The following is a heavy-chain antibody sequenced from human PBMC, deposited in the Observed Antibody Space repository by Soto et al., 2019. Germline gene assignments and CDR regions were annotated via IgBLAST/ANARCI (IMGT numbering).Heavy chain of an antibody. CDR1: GFIFSTYT. CDR2: ITVYNGDT. J-gene: IGHJ6*03. Sequence: QVQLLQSGAEVKKPGASVKVSCKATGFIFSTYTITWVRQAPGQGLEGMGWITVYNGDTKYAPSLQGGVTMTTDTSRRTAYMELRSVTLDDTAVYDCARGVIWNPGDNYYDMDVWGKGTTVIVSS. V-gene: IGHV1-18*04. CDR3: ARGVIWNPGDNYYDMDV. D-gene: IGHD3-10*01.